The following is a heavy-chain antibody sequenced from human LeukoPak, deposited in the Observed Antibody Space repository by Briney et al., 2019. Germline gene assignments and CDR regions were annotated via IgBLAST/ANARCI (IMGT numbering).Heavy chain of an antibody. V-gene: IGHV3-23*01. D-gene: IGHD3-10*01. Sequence: PGGSLRLSCAASGFTFSSYAMSWVRQAPGKGLEWVSAISGSGGSTYYADSVKGRFTISRDNSKNTLYLQMNSLRAEDTAVYYCARDGWFGEMPYYFDYWGQGTLVTVSS. J-gene: IGHJ4*02. CDR3: ARDGWFGEMPYYFDY. CDR1: GFTFSSYA. CDR2: ISGSGGST.